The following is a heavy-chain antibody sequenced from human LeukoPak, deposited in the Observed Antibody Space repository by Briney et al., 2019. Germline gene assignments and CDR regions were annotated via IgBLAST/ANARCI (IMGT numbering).Heavy chain of an antibody. CDR1: GLTFSSYA. Sequence: PGGSLRLSCAASGLTFSSYAMNWVRQAPGKGLEWVSVIYSGGSTYYADSVKGRFTISRDNSKNTLYLQMNSLRAEDTAVYYCAMVFYDMQPYFDYWGQGTLVTVSS. J-gene: IGHJ4*02. V-gene: IGHV3-53*01. CDR3: AMVFYDMQPYFDY. CDR2: IYSGGST. D-gene: IGHD2-8*02.